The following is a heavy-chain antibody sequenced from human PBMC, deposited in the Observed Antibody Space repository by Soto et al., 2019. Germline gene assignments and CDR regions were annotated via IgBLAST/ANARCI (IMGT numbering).Heavy chain of an antibody. Sequence: QVQLQESGPGLLKPSETLSLTCTVSGGSISSYFYIWVRQPPGKGLEWIRSVYYTGTTDYNPSLKSRVTISVDTSKTQFSLNLRSVTAADTAVYYCARDLAAVPRAFDYWGRGTLVTVSS. J-gene: IGHJ4*02. D-gene: IGHD6-13*01. CDR1: GGSISSYF. CDR3: ARDLAAVPRAFDY. CDR2: VYYTGTT. V-gene: IGHV4-59*01.